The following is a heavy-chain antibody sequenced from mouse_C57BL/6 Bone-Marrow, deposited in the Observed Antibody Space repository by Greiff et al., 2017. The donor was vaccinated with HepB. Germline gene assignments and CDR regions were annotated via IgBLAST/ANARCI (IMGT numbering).Heavy chain of an antibody. CDR3: ASWRYYYDSRRIWYFDV. V-gene: IGHV5-4*03. CDR2: IIDGGSYT. D-gene: IGHD1-1*01. CDR1: GFTFSSYA. J-gene: IGHJ1*03. Sequence: EVKLVESGRGLVKPGGSLKLPCAASGFTFSSYALSWVRQTPEKRLEWVATIIDGGSYTNYPDNVKGRITISRDNAKNNLYMQMSHLKSEDTAMYSCASWRYYYDSRRIWYFDVWGTGTTVTVSS.